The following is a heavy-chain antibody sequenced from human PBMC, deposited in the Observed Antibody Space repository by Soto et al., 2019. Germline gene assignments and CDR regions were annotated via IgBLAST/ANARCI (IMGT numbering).Heavy chain of an antibody. J-gene: IGHJ4*02. V-gene: IGHV3-48*03. CDR1: GFTLSSYE. CDR2: ISSSGSTT. CDR3: ARAPQIY. Sequence: GGSLRLSCAASGFTLSSYEMNWVRQAPGKGLEWVSYISSSGSTTSYADSVKGRFTISRDNAKNSLYLQMNSLRVEDTAVYYCARAPQIYWGQGTLVTVSS.